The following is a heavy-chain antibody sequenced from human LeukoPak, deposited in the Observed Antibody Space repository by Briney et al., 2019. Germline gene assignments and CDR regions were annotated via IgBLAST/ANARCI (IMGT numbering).Heavy chain of an antibody. J-gene: IGHJ5*02. CDR2: VYYSGST. CDR3: ARHVYYDILTGYYSDWFDP. D-gene: IGHD3-9*01. V-gene: IGHV4-39*01. CDR1: GGSISSSSYY. Sequence: SETLSLTCTVSGGSISSSSYYWGWIRQPPGKGLEWIGSVYYSGSTYDNPSLKSRVTLSVDTSKNQFSLKLSSVTAADTAVYYRARHVYYDILTGYYSDWFDPWGQGTLVTVSS.